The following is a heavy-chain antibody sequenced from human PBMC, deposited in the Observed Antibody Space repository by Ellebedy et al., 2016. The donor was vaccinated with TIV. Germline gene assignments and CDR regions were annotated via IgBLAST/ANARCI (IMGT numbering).Heavy chain of an antibody. V-gene: IGHV4-59*01. CDR2: IYYSGST. CDR3: ARTKAVAGTFCFDY. D-gene: IGHD6-13*01. J-gene: IGHJ4*02. CDR1: GGSINNYY. Sequence: SETLSLTCTVSGGSINNYYWSWIRQPPGKGLEWIGYIYYSGSTHYNPSLKSRVTISVDTSKNQFSLKLSSVTAADTAVYYCARTKAVAGTFCFDYWGQGTQVTVSS.